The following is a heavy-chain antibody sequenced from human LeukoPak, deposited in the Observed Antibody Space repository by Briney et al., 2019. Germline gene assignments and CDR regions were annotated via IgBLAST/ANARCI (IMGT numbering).Heavy chain of an antibody. V-gene: IGHV3-23*01. Sequence: PGGSLRLSCAASGFTFSSYAMSWVRQAPGKGLEWVSAISGGGGSTYYADSVKGRFTISRDNSKNTLYLQMNSLRAEDTAVYYCAKGSVATMVRGVTFDYWGQGTLVTVSS. J-gene: IGHJ4*02. D-gene: IGHD3-10*01. CDR3: AKGSVATMVRGVTFDY. CDR2: ISGGGGST. CDR1: GFTFSSYA.